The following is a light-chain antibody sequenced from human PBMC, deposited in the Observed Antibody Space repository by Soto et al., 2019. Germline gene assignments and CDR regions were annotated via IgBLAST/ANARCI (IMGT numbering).Light chain of an antibody. CDR1: SSNIGSNH. J-gene: IGLJ2*01. Sequence: QSVLTQSPSASGTPGQRFIIACSGSSSNIGSNHVNWYRHLPGAAPKLLIFRSDQRPSGVPDRLSGSKSGTTASLAISGLQSGDEADYYCAAWDDSRYGVVFGGGTKLTVL. V-gene: IGLV1-44*01. CDR2: RSD. CDR3: AAWDDSRYGVV.